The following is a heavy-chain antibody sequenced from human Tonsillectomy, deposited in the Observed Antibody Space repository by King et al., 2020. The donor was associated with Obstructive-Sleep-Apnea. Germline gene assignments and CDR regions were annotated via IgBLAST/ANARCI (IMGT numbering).Heavy chain of an antibody. Sequence: VQLVESGGGLVKPGGSLRLSCAASGFTFSDYYMSWIRQAPGKGLEWVSYISSSSSYTNYADSVKGRFTISRDNAKNSLHLQMNSLRADDTAVYYCASDNIWSSGWSGIDYWGQGTLVTVSS. V-gene: IGHV3-11*06. CDR2: ISSSSSYT. CDR3: ASDNIWSSGWSGIDY. CDR1: GFTFSDYY. J-gene: IGHJ4*02. D-gene: IGHD6-19*01.